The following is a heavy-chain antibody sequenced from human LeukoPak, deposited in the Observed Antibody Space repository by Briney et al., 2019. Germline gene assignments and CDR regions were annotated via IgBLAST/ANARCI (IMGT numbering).Heavy chain of an antibody. Sequence: GGSLRLSCAASGFTVSSNYMSWVRQAPGKWLEWVSAISGSGGSTYYADSVSGRFTISRDNSKSTLYLQMNSLRHEDTAMYYCASSVITMVRGVIVYWGQGTLVTVSS. J-gene: IGHJ4*02. D-gene: IGHD3-10*01. CDR1: GFTVSSNY. V-gene: IGHV3-66*02. CDR2: ISGSGGST. CDR3: ASSVITMVRGVIVY.